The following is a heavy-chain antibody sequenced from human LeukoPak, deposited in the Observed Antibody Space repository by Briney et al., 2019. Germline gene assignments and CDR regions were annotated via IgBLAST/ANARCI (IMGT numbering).Heavy chain of an antibody. CDR3: ARTRHGMDV. V-gene: IGHV4-31*02. J-gene: IGHJ6*02. Sequence: LRLSCAASGFTFSSYAMSWVRQHPGKGLEWIGYIYYSGSTYYNPSLKSRVTISVDTSKNQFSLKLSSVTAADTAVYYCARTRHGMDVWGQGTTVTVSS. CDR1: GFTFSSYA. CDR2: IYYSGST.